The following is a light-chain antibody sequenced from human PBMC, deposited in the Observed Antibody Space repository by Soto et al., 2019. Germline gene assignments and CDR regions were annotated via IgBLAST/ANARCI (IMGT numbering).Light chain of an antibody. Sequence: QSVLTQPPSVSEAPRQRVTISCSGRSSNIGNNVVSWFQQLPGKAPKLLIYYDDLLPSGVSDRFSGSKSGTSASLAISGLQSEDEADYYCAAWDDSLNGVVVGGGTKLTVL. J-gene: IGLJ3*02. V-gene: IGLV1-36*01. CDR1: SSNIGNNV. CDR2: YDD. CDR3: AAWDDSLNGVV.